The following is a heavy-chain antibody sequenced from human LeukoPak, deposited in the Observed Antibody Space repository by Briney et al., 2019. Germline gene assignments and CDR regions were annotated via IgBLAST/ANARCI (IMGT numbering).Heavy chain of an antibody. Sequence: ASVKVSCKASGYTFTGYYMHWVRQAPGQGLEWMGWINPNSGGTNYAQKFQGRVTMTGDTSISTAYMELSRLRSDDTAVYYCARYPTTARHFDYWGQGTLVTVSS. CDR2: INPNSGGT. CDR1: GYTFTGYY. V-gene: IGHV1-2*02. CDR3: ARYPTTARHFDY. J-gene: IGHJ4*02. D-gene: IGHD5-18*01.